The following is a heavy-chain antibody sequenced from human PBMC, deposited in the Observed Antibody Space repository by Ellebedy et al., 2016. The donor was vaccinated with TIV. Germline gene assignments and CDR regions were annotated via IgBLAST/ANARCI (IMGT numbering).Heavy chain of an antibody. V-gene: IGHV3-23*01. J-gene: IGHJ4*02. CDR2: LSGSGGST. CDR3: ARGWGARVYMAHLDY. D-gene: IGHD3-16*01. Sequence: GESLKISXAASGFTFSTYSMDWVRQAPGKGLEWVSGLSGSGGSTYYADSVKGRFTISRDNSKNTLYLQMNSLRAEDTAVYYCARGWGARVYMAHLDYWGQGALVTVSS. CDR1: GFTFSTYS.